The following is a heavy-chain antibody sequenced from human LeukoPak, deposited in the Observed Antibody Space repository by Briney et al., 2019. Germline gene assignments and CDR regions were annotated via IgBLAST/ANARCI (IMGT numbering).Heavy chain of an antibody. CDR2: INWNGGST. CDR1: GFTFDDYG. CDR3: AREDLTWGIAVAGTGVDY. J-gene: IGHJ4*02. D-gene: IGHD6-19*01. V-gene: IGHV3-20*04. Sequence: GGSLRLSCAASGFTFDDYGMSWIRQAPGKGLEWVSGINWNGGSTGYADSVKGRFTISRVNAKNSLYLQMNSLRAEDTALYYCAREDLTWGIAVAGTGVDYWGQGTLVTVSS.